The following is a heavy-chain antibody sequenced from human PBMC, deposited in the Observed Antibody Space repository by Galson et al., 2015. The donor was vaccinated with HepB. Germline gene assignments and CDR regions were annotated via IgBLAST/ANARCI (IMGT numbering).Heavy chain of an antibody. D-gene: IGHD4-17*01. CDR1: GFAFSRYA. CDR2: ISGSDDST. Sequence: SLRLSCAASGFAFSRYAMSWVRQAPGKGLEWVSAISGSDDSTYFADSGKGRFSIFRDNSKNTLYLQLYSLRAEDTAVYYCAAHTADGESTFDFWGQGTLVTVSS. V-gene: IGHV3-23*01. CDR3: AAHTADGESTFDF. J-gene: IGHJ4*02.